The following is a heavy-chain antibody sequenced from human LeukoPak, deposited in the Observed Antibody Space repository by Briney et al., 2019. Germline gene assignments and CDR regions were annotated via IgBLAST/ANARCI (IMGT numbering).Heavy chain of an antibody. CDR2: INHSGST. CDR3: ARSLYCGSTSCYENGNWFDP. D-gene: IGHD2-2*01. V-gene: IGHV4-34*01. Sequence: SETLSLTCAVYGGSFSGYYWSWIRQPPGKGLEWIGEINHSGSTNYNPSLKSRVTISVDTSKNQFSLKLSSVTAADTAVYYCARSLYCGSTSCYENGNWFDPWGQGTLVTVSS. CDR1: GGSFSGYY. J-gene: IGHJ5*02.